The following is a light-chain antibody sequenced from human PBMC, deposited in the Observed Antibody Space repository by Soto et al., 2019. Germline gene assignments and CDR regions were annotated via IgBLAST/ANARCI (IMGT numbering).Light chain of an antibody. CDR1: QSVSSN. V-gene: IGKV3D-15*01. CDR2: YIS. CDR3: QQYNNWPRT. Sequence: EVVMTQSPDTLSVSPGERATLSCRASQSVSSNLAWYQQKLGQAPRLLIYYISTRATGIPARFSGSGSGTEFTLTISSLQSEDFAVYYCQQYNNWPRTFGQGTKVDIK. J-gene: IGKJ1*01.